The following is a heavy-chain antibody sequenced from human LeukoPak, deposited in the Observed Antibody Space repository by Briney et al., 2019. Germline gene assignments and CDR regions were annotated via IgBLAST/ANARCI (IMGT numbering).Heavy chain of an antibody. V-gene: IGHV4-4*02. Sequence: PSVTLSVTCGVSGGSISSTHWWSSVGYPPGQGLEWIGEISLTGETNYNPSPNGRVTMSLDKSRNQLSLNLTSVTAADTAIYYCSRESGAFCPFGYWGQGTLVIVSS. CDR3: SRESGAFCPFGY. J-gene: IGHJ4*02. D-gene: IGHD1-26*01. CDR1: GGSISSTHW. CDR2: ISLTGET.